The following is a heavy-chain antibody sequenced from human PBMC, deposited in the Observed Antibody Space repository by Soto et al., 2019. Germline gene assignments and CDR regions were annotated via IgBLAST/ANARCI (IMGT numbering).Heavy chain of an antibody. Sequence: ASVKVSCKTSGYTFTNYALHWVRQAPGQRLEWMGWINSGNGNAKYSQNFQGRFTISRDNSKNTLYLQMGSLRAEDMAVYYCARGPGYYFDYWGQGTLVTVSS. J-gene: IGHJ4*02. CDR1: GYTFTNYA. CDR2: INSGNGNA. V-gene: IGHV1-3*03. CDR3: ARGPGYYFDY.